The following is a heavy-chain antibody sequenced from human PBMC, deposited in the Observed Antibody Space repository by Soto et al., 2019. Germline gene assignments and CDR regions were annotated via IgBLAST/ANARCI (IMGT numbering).Heavy chain of an antibody. CDR2: IIPIFGTA. J-gene: IGHJ6*02. CDR3: AREGSEDCSSTSCYANYYYGMDV. D-gene: IGHD2-2*01. CDR1: GGTFSSYA. Sequence: SVKVSCKASGGTFSSYAISWVRQAPGQGLEWMGGIIPIFGTANYAQKFQGRVTITADESTSTAYMELSSLRSEDTAVYYCAREGSEDCSSTSCYANYYYGMDVWGQGTTVTVSS. V-gene: IGHV1-69*13.